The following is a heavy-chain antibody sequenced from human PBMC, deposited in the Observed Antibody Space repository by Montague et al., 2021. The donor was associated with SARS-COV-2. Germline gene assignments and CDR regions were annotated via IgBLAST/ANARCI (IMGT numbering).Heavy chain of an antibody. D-gene: IGHD2-8*01. CDR1: GFGFSGYW. V-gene: IGHV3-7*03. Sequence: SLRLSCAASGFGFSGYWMGWVRQAPGKGLEWVANTKQDESEKYYADSVTGRFTIYRDNAKKSLYLQMNSLRGEDAAVYFCGRYGVTHAIDVWGQGTTVAVSS. CDR2: TKQDESEK. CDR3: GRYGVTHAIDV. J-gene: IGHJ6*02.